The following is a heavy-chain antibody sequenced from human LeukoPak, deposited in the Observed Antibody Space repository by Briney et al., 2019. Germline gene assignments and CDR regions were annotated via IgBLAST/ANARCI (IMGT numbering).Heavy chain of an antibody. V-gene: IGHV4-31*03. J-gene: IGHJ6*02. CDR2: IYYSGST. CDR1: GGSISSGGYY. Sequence: SETLSLTCTVSGGSISSGGYYWSWIRQHPGKGLEWIGYIYYSGSTYYNPSLKSRVTISVDTSKNQFSLKLSSVTAADTAVYYCARDLVSASTNYCYGMDVWGQGTTVTVSS. D-gene: IGHD2-2*01. CDR3: ARDLVSASTNYCYGMDV.